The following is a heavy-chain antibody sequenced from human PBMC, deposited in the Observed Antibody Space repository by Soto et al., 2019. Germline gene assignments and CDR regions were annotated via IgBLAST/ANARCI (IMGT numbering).Heavy chain of an antibody. V-gene: IGHV1-46*01. CDR3: ARDLTREGDYYDRSAYYLDF. Sequence: GASVKVSCKASGYTFTRYYMHWVRQAPGQGLEWMGIINPSDDATSCAEKFQGRLTMTKDTSTSTVYMEMSSLRSEDTAVYYCARDLTREGDYYDRSAYYLDFWGQGTLVTVSS. J-gene: IGHJ4*02. D-gene: IGHD3-22*01. CDR1: GYTFTRYY. CDR2: INPSDDAT.